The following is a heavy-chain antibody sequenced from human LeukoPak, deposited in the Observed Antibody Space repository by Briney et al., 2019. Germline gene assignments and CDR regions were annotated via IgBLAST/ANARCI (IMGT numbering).Heavy chain of an antibody. CDR2: IRREAYGGAT. V-gene: IGHV3-49*04. J-gene: IGHJ4*02. Sequence: SLRLSCTASRFSFGDCALIWVRQAPAKVLDWVGFIRREAYGGATEYAASVKGRFTISRDDSKSIAYLQMNSLRTEDTGVYYCTRTRATAAGTNDYWGQGTLVTGSS. CDR1: RFSFGDCA. D-gene: IGHD6-13*01. CDR3: TRTRATAAGTNDY.